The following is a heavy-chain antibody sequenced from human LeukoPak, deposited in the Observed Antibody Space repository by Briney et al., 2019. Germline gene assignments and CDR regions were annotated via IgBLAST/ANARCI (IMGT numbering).Heavy chain of an antibody. D-gene: IGHD3-10*01. CDR2: IYYSGST. CDR1: GGSISSYY. V-gene: IGHV4-59*08. CDR3: ARLTMVRGLPLWFDP. Sequence: SETLSLTCTVSGGSISSYYWSWIRQPPGKGLEWIGYIYYSGSTNYNPSLKSRVTISVDTSKNQFSLKLSSVTAADTAVYYCARLTMVRGLPLWFDPWGQGTLVTVSS. J-gene: IGHJ5*02.